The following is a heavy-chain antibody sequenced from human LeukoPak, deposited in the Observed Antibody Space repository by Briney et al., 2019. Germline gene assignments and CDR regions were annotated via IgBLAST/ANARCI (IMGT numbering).Heavy chain of an antibody. V-gene: IGHV4-39*07. CDR2: IYYNGST. J-gene: IGHJ5*02. CDR1: GGSIRSSTYH. D-gene: IGHD1-26*01. CDR3: ARGSGGFDNWFDP. Sequence: SETLSLTCNVSGGSIRSSTYHWDWIRQPPGKGLEWIGSIYYNGSTYYNPSLKSRVTISVDTSKNQFSLKLSSVTAADTAVYYCARGSGGFDNWFDPWGQGTLVTVSS.